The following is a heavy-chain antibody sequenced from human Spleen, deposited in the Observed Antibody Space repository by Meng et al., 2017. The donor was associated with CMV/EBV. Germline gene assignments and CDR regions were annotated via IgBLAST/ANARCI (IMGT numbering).Heavy chain of an antibody. J-gene: IGHJ5*02. D-gene: IGHD1-14*01. CDR1: GFTFSSYA. CDR2: IYSGGSST. CDR3: ARVRNTNLNWFDP. V-gene: IGHV3-23*03. Sequence: GGSLRLSCAASGFTFSSYAMRWVRQAPGKGLEWVSVIYSGGSSTYYADSVKGRFTISRDNAKNSLYLQMNSLRAEDTALYYCARVRNTNLNWFDPWGQGTLVTVSS.